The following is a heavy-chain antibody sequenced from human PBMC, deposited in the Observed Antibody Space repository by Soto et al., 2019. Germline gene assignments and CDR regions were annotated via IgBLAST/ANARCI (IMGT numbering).Heavy chain of an antibody. Sequence: PGGSLRLSCAASGFDASVNFMTWVRQAPGRGLEWVSVINNAGSTFYADSVKGRFTISGDNSKNTLYLQMNSLRAEDTAVYYCARDAPSITGTFYGMDVWGQGTTVTVSS. J-gene: IGHJ6*02. V-gene: IGHV3-66*01. CDR1: GFDASVNF. D-gene: IGHD1-7*01. CDR3: ARDAPSITGTFYGMDV. CDR2: INNAGST.